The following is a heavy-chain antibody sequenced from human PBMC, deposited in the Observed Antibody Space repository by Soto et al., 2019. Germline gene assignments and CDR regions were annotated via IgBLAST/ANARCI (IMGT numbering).Heavy chain of an antibody. D-gene: IGHD2-2*01. J-gene: IGHJ1*01. Sequence: PSQTLSLTCAISGDSVFSNTAAWSWIRQSPSRGLEWLGRTYYRSQWYYDCAVSVRSRITINPDTSKNQFSLQLNSVTPEDTAVYYCAILDCSSTSCYFQHWGQGTLVTVSS. CDR2: TYYRSQWYY. CDR1: GDSVFSNTAA. V-gene: IGHV6-1*01. CDR3: AILDCSSTSCYFQH.